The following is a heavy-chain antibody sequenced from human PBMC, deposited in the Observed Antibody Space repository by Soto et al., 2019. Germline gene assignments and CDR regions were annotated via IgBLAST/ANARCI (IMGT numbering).Heavy chain of an antibody. CDR2: IGTAGDT. J-gene: IGHJ4*02. V-gene: IGHV3-13*01. CDR3: ARGKWLRYFDY. D-gene: IGHD5-12*01. Sequence: GESLKISCAASGFTFSSYDMHWVRQATGKGLEWVSAIGTAGDTYYPGSVKGRFTISRENAKNSLYLQMNSLRAGDTAVYYCARGKWLRYFDYWGQGTLVTVSS. CDR1: GFTFSSYD.